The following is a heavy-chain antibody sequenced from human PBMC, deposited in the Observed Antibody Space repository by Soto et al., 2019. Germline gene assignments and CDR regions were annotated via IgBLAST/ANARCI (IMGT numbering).Heavy chain of an antibody. Sequence: EVQLVQSGAEVKKPGESLKISCKGSGYTFSNYWIGWVRQTPGKGLEGMGIIYPDDSDTRYSPSLQGQVTTSADKSTSTAYLQLSSLKASHTAMYYCARWYYYDGLPDYWGQGTLVTVSS. CDR3: ARWYYYDGLPDY. V-gene: IGHV5-51*01. CDR2: IYPDDSDT. D-gene: IGHD3-22*01. CDR1: GYTFSNYW. J-gene: IGHJ4*02.